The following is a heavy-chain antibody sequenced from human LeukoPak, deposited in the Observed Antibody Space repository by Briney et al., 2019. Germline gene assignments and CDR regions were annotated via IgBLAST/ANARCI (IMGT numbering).Heavy chain of an antibody. CDR3: ARDVLVRPLRYYFDF. V-gene: IGHV3-48*03. Sequence: GGSLRLSCAASGFTFSSYEMSWVRQAPGKGLEWVSYITSRDSTTHYADSVKGRFTISRDNTKNSLYLQMNSLRAEDTGVYYCARDVLVRPLRYYFDFWGQGALVTVSS. D-gene: IGHD1-1*01. CDR2: ITSRDSTT. J-gene: IGHJ4*02. CDR1: GFTFSSYE.